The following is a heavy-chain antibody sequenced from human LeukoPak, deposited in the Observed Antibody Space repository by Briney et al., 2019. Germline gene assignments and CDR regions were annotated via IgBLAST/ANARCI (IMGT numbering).Heavy chain of an antibody. CDR1: GYTFTGYY. V-gene: IGHV1-2*04. D-gene: IGHD6-13*01. Sequence: ASVKVSCKASGYTFTGYYMHWVRQAPGQGLEWMGWINPNSGGTNYAQKFQGWDTMTRDTSISTAYMELSRLRSDDTAVYYCARASIAAAASPTWRDYGMDVWGQGTTVTVSS. CDR3: ARASIAAAASPTWRDYGMDV. CDR2: INPNSGGT. J-gene: IGHJ6*02.